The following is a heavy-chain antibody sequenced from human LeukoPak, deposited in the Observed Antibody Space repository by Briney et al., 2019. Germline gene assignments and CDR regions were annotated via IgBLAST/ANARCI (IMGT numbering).Heavy chain of an antibody. J-gene: IGHJ4*02. CDR1: GFTFSSYW. Sequence: GGSLRLSCAASGFTFSSYWMSWVRQAPGKGLEWVANIKQDGSEKYYVDSVKGRFTISRDNSKNSLYLQMNSLRTEDTALYYCAKSDHRGDGFNYDYWGQGTLVTVSS. CDR3: AKSDHRGDGFNYDY. V-gene: IGHV3-7*03. D-gene: IGHD5-24*01. CDR2: IKQDGSEK.